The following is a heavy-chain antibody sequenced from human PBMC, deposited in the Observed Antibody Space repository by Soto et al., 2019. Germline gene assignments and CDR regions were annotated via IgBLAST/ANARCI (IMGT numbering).Heavy chain of an antibody. D-gene: IGHD3-22*01. CDR3: AHRATMTMIGFVMDDGGWFDP. V-gene: IGHV2-5*02. CDR1: GFSLSTSGAA. CDR2: IYWDGDK. J-gene: IGHJ5*02. Sequence: QINLKESAPTVVKPTQTLTLTCTFSGFSLSTSGAAVGWIRRPPGRALEGVALIYWDGDKRYNRYNQALDGTGSVNKDTSKTQLALTLTNVDPADTATYFWAHRATMTMIGFVMDDGGWFDPWGQGTRVIVSS.